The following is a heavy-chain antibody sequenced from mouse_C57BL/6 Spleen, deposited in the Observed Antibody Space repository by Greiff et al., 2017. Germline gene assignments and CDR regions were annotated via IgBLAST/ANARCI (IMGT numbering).Heavy chain of an antibody. Sequence: VKLMESGPGLVAPSQSLSITCTVSGFSLTSYAISWVRQPPGKGLEWLGVIWTGGGTNYNSALKSRLSISKDNSKSQVFLKMNSLQTDDTARYYCATLDSSGEYAMDYWGQGTSVTVSS. CDR2: IWTGGGT. CDR3: ATLDSSGEYAMDY. V-gene: IGHV2-9-1*01. CDR1: GFSLTSYA. D-gene: IGHD3-2*02. J-gene: IGHJ4*01.